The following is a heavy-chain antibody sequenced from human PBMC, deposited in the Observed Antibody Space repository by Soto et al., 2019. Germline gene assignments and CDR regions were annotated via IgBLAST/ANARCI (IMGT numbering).Heavy chain of an antibody. CDR2: ISGSGGST. Sequence: GGSLRLTCAASGFTFSSYAMSWVRQAPGKGLEWVSAISGSGGSTYYADSVKGRFTISRDNSKNTLYLQMNSLRAEDTAVYYCAKDSAGGPPYYYSGMDVWGQGTTVTVS. V-gene: IGHV3-23*01. J-gene: IGHJ6*02. CDR3: AKDSAGGPPYYYSGMDV. D-gene: IGHD6-13*01. CDR1: GFTFSSYA.